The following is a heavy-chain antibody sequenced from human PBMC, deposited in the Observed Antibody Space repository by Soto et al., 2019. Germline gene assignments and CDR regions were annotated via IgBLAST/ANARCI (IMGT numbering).Heavy chain of an antibody. Sequence: GGSLRLSCAASGFTFTKYDMVWVRQAPGKGLEWVSAIRAAGTFTYDADSVKGRFTISRDNSKNSLYLEMKSLRAEDTDIYYCARQVANYFDYWGQGTLVTVSS. D-gene: IGHD2-15*01. CDR1: GFTFTKYD. J-gene: IGHJ4*02. CDR3: ARQVANYFDY. V-gene: IGHV3-23*01. CDR2: IRAAGTFT.